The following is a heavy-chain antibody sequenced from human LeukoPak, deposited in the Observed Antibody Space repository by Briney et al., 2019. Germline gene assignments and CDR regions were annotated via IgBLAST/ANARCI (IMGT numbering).Heavy chain of an antibody. CDR3: TWVATVLTVDF. CDR1: GIPFNDAW. Sequence: GGSLRLSCILSGIPFNDAWMSWVRQAPGRGLEWVGRITNDGTTDYAAPVKGRFTISRDNSKNTLYLQLNNLKTEDTAIYYCTWVATVLTVDFWGQGALVTVSS. J-gene: IGHJ4*02. CDR2: ITNDGTT. V-gene: IGHV3-15*01. D-gene: IGHD5-12*01.